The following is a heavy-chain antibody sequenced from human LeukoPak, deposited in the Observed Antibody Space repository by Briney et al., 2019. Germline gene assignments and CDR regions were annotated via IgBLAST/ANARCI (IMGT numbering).Heavy chain of an antibody. CDR1: GFTFDDYG. V-gene: IGHV3-20*04. CDR3: ARVLGYSYGYYYMDV. D-gene: IGHD5-18*01. J-gene: IGHJ6*03. CDR2: INWNGGST. Sequence: GGSLRLSCAASGFTFDDYGMSWVRHAPGKGLEWGSGINWNGGSTGYADSVKGRFTISRDNAKNSLYLQMNSLRAEDTALYYCARVLGYSYGYYYMDVWGKGTTVTVSS.